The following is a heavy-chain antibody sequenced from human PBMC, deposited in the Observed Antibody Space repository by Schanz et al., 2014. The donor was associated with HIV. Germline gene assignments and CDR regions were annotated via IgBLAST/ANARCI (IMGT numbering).Heavy chain of an antibody. D-gene: IGHD1-26*01. V-gene: IGHV1-69*01. CDR2: IVPVFGTR. CDR3: ATGPGLVGAIDY. J-gene: IGHJ4*02. CDR1: EGTLSSNA. Sequence: QVQLVQSGAEVTKPGSSVKVSCKASEGTLSSNAISWVQQAPGQGLEWMGGIVPVFGTRNYAQRFQGRVTITADDSISTAYMEVSSLRSEDTAVYYCATGPGLVGAIDYWGQGTLVIVSS.